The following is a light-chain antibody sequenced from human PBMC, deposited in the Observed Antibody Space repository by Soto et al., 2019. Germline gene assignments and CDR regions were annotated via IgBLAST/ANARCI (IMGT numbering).Light chain of an antibody. Sequence: DIQMTQSPSSLSASVGDRVTITCRASQNIDNYLNWYQHKPGKAPKLLIYATTTLQSGVPSRFSCSGSGTDFTLTISSLQTEDFATYFCQETYSIPAVSFGGGTKVEIK. CDR3: QETYSIPAVS. V-gene: IGKV1-39*01. J-gene: IGKJ4*01. CDR1: QNIDNY. CDR2: ATT.